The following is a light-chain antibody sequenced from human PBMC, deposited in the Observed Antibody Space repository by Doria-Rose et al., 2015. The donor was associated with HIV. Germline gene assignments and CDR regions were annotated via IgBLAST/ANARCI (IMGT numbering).Light chain of an antibody. CDR2: DAS. CDR1: QRVKSSY. Sequence: TQSPGTLSLSPGERATLSCRAGQRVKSSYLAWYQQKPGQAPRLLIYDASTRATGIPDRFSGSGSGTDFTRTISRLEPEDVAVYYCQQYGSSRGTFGQGTRLESK. V-gene: IGKV3-20*01. J-gene: IGKJ5*01. CDR3: QQYGSSRGT.